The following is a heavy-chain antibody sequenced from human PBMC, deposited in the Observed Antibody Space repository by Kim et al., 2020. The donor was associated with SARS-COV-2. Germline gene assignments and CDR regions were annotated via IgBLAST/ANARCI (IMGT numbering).Heavy chain of an antibody. CDR1: GFTFSSYA. CDR2: ISGGGGGT. D-gene: IGHD6-13*01. J-gene: IGHJ3*02. Sequence: GGSLRLSCAASGFTFSSYAMSWVRQAPGKGLEWVSGISGGGGGTYYAASVKGRFTISRDNSKNTLSLQLNSLRPEDTAVYYCAKRGLPASGTFRAFDIWGQGTMVTVSS. V-gene: IGHV3-23*01. CDR3: AKRGLPASGTFRAFDI.